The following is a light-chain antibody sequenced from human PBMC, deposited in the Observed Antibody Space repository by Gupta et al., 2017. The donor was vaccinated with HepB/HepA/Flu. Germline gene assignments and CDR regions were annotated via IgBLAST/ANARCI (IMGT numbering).Light chain of an antibody. CDR3: RQVKPFIT. V-gene: IGKV2-24*01. CDR2: KVS. Sequence: DIVMTQTPLSSPVTLGQPVSISCRSSRSLVHTDGNTYLSWFHQRPGQPPRLLIYKVSNRFYGVPDRFSGSGAVTDFTLKSSRGEAEDVGIYYGRQVKPFITFGQGTRLEIK. CDR1: RSLVHTDGNTY. J-gene: IGKJ5*01.